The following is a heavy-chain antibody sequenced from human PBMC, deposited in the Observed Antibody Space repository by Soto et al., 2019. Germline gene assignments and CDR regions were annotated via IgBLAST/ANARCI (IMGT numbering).Heavy chain of an antibody. D-gene: IGHD4-17*01. CDR1: GYTFTGYY. Sequence: ASVNVSCKASGYTFTGYYMHWVRQAPGQGLELMGWINPNSGGTNYAQKFQGRVTMTRXXXXXXAXMXLXXXXSDXTVVYYCARVLRYYFDYWGQGTLVTVPS. J-gene: IGHJ4*02. CDR3: ARVLRYYFDY. CDR2: INPNSGGT. V-gene: IGHV1-2*02.